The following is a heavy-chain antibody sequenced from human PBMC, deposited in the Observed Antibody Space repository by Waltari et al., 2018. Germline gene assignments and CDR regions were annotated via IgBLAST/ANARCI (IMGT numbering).Heavy chain of an antibody. J-gene: IGHJ4*02. V-gene: IGHV4-39*07. D-gene: IGHD2-2*01. CDR3: ARSVVSDDY. CDR2: IYYSGST. CDR1: GGSISSSSYY. Sequence: QLQLQESGPGLVKPSETLSLTCTVSGGSISSSSYYWGWIRQPPGKGLEWIGSIYYSGSTYYNPALKSRVTISVDTSKNQFSLKLSSVTAADTAVYDCARSVVSDDYWGQGTLVIVSS.